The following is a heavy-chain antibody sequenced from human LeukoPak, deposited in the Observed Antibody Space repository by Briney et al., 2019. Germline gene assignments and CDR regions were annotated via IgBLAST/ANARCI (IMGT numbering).Heavy chain of an antibody. V-gene: IGHV3-9*01. J-gene: IGHJ4*02. CDR1: GFTFDDYA. CDR3: AKSHYYDSSGYPIDY. Sequence: GGSLRLSCAASGFTFDDYAMYWVRQAPGKGLEWVSGISWNSGSIGYADSVKGRFTISRDNAKNSLYLQMNSLRAEDTALYYCAKSHYYDSSGYPIDYWGQGTLVTVSS. D-gene: IGHD3-22*01. CDR2: ISWNSGSI.